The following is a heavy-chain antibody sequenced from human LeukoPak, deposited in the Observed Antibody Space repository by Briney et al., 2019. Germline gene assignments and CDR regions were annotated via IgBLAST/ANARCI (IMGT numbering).Heavy chain of an antibody. V-gene: IGHV5-51*01. D-gene: IGHD3-10*01. Sequence: GESLKISCKGSGYSFSSYWIGWVRQMPGKGLEWMGTIYPGDSDTRYSPSFQGQVTISADKSISTAYLQWSSLKSSDTAMYYCAGATMVRGVNNYYYYGMDVWGQGTTVTVSS. CDR2: IYPGDSDT. J-gene: IGHJ6*02. CDR1: GYSFSSYW. CDR3: AGATMVRGVNNYYYYGMDV.